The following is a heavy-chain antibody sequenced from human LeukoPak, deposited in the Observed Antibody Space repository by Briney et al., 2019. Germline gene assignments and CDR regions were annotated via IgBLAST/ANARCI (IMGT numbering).Heavy chain of an antibody. V-gene: IGHV3-11*01. CDR1: GFTFSDYY. CDR2: ISSSGSTI. J-gene: IGHJ4*02. Sequence: PGGSLRLSCAAYGFTFSDYYMSWIRQAPGKGREWVAYISSSGSTIYYADSVKGRFTISRDNAKNSLYLQMNSLRAEDTAVYYCASGYYDSSGYYRDYWGQGTLVTVSS. CDR3: ASGYYDSSGYYRDY. D-gene: IGHD3-22*01.